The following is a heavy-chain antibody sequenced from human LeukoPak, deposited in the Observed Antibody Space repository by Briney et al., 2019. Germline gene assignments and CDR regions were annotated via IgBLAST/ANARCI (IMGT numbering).Heavy chain of an antibody. Sequence: GGSLRLSCAASGFTFSSYGMSWVRQAPGKGLEWVSAIGGSGGSTYYADSVKGRFTISRDNSKNTLYLQMNSLRAEDTAVFYCAREGYCSGDSCLIDAFDIWGQGTMVTVSS. V-gene: IGHV3-23*01. CDR1: GFTFSSYG. CDR3: AREGYCSGDSCLIDAFDI. J-gene: IGHJ3*02. CDR2: IGGSGGST. D-gene: IGHD2-15*01.